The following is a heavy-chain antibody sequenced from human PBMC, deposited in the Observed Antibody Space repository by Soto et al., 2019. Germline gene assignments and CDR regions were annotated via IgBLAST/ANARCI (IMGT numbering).Heavy chain of an antibody. D-gene: IGHD2-15*01. Sequence: ASVKVSCKASGYTFTSYGISWVRQAPGQGLEWMGWISTYNGNTNYAQKLQGRVTMTTDTSTSTAYMELRCLRSDDTAVYYCAREVLGYCSGGSCPQDYYFDYWG. J-gene: IGHJ4*01. CDR1: GYTFTSYG. CDR2: ISTYNGNT. CDR3: AREVLGYCSGGSCPQDYYFDY. V-gene: IGHV1-18*01.